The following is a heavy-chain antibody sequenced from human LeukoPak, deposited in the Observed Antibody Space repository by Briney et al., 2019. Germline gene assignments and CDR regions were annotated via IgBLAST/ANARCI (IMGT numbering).Heavy chain of an antibody. CDR1: GFTFSSYA. V-gene: IGHV3-23*01. CDR3: AKLIVVVPAAIDAFDI. D-gene: IGHD2-2*01. J-gene: IGHJ3*02. Sequence: PGGSLRLSRAASGFTFSSYAMSWVRQAPGKGLEWVSAISGSGGSTYYADSVKGRFTISRDNSKNTLYLQMNSLRAEDTAVYYCAKLIVVVPAAIDAFDIWGQGTMVTVSS. CDR2: ISGSGGST.